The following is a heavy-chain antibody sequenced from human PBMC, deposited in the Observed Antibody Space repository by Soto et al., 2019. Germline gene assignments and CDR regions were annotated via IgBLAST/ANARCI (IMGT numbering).Heavy chain of an antibody. J-gene: IGHJ5*02. Sequence: EVQLVESGGGLVQPGRSLRLSCAASGFTFDDYAMHWVRQAPGKGLEWVSGISWNSGSIGYADSVKGRFTISRDNAKHSLYLQMNSLRAEDTALYYCAKDYWWGPRTQNNWFDPWGQGTLVTVSS. CDR1: GFTFDDYA. CDR2: ISWNSGSI. CDR3: AKDYWWGPRTQNNWFDP. D-gene: IGHD2-15*01. V-gene: IGHV3-9*01.